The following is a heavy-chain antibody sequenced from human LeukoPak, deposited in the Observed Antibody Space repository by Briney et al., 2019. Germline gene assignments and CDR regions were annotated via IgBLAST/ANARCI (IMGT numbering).Heavy chain of an antibody. Sequence: GGSLRLSCAASGFTVRSKYMGWVRQAPGKGLEWVSSISTSSTYIYYADSVKGRFTISRDNAKNSLYLQMNSLRAEDTAVYYCARDPPFIIGTTFFDYWGQGTLVTVSS. CDR2: ISTSSTYI. CDR1: GFTVRSKY. D-gene: IGHD1-20*01. CDR3: ARDPPFIIGTTFFDY. J-gene: IGHJ4*02. V-gene: IGHV3-21*01.